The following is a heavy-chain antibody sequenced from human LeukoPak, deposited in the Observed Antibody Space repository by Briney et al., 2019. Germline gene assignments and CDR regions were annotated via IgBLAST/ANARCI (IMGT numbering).Heavy chain of an antibody. J-gene: IGHJ4*02. CDR3: AKGGTPRYYFDY. Sequence: QPGGSLRLSCAASRFTFSSYAMSWVRQAPGKGLEWVSAISGSGGSTYYADSVKGRFTISRDNSKNTLYLQMNSLRAEDTAVYYCAKGGTPRYYFDYWGQGTLVTVSS. CDR1: RFTFSSYA. V-gene: IGHV3-23*01. CDR2: ISGSGGST.